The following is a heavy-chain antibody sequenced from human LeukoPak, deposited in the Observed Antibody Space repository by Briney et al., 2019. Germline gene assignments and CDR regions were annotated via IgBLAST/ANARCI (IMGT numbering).Heavy chain of an antibody. V-gene: IGHV1-46*01. J-gene: IGHJ4*02. CDR1: GYTFTSYY. D-gene: IGHD6-13*01. CDR2: INPNGGGT. CDR3: ARAAYSSSWLTTSNDN. Sequence: ASVTVSCKASGYTFTSYYIHWVRQAPGQGLEWLGLINPNGGGTNYAQKFQGRVTMTRDTSTSTVYMDLSSLRSEDTAVYYCARAAYSSSWLTTSNDNWGQGTLVTVSS.